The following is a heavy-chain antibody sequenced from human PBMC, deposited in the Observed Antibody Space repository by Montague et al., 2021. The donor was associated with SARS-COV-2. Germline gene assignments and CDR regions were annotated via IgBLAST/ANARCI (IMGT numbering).Heavy chain of an antibody. V-gene: IGHV4-39*01. CDR3: AVEVKYFFDY. CDR2: IYHNGKT. D-gene: IGHD3-22*01. CDR1: GDSITNTRYV. J-gene: IGHJ4*02. Sequence: SETLSLSCNVSGDSITNTRYVWGWIRQPPGKALEWIGSIYHNGKTYYNPALERRALMSIDTSKNQFSLRLSSVIASDTAVYYCAVEVKYFFDYWGQGFLVSVSS.